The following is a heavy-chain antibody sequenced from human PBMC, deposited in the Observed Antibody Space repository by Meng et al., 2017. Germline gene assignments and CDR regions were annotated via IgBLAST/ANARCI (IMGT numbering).Heavy chain of an antibody. CDR3: AKDLRWFGELLLFDY. J-gene: IGHJ4*02. D-gene: IGHD3-10*01. CDR2: ISGSGGST. Sequence: SCKASGGTFSSYAMSWVRQAPGKGLEWVSAISGSGGSTYYADSVKGRFTISRDNSKNTLYLQMNSLRAEDTAVYYCAKDLRWFGELLLFDYWGQGTLVTVSS. V-gene: IGHV3-23*01. CDR1: GGTFSSYA.